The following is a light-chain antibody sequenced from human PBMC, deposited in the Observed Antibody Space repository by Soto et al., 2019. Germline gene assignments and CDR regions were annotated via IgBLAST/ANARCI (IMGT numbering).Light chain of an antibody. CDR1: DIGSKS. CDR2: DDT. Sequence: SYELTQPPSVSVAPGQTATVTCGENDIGSKSVHWYQQKPGQAPVLVVYDDTDRPSGIPERFSGSNSGNTATLTISRVEAGDEADYYCQVWDRSSDHYVFGTGTKVTVL. CDR3: QVWDRSSDHYV. V-gene: IGLV3-21*02. J-gene: IGLJ1*01.